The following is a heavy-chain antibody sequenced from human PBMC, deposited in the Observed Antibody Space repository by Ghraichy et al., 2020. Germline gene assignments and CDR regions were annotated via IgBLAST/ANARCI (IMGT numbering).Heavy chain of an antibody. CDR3: ARSSGNYWGYFDH. CDR2: IYYSGST. Sequence: GSLRLSCTVSGGSSSHYYWTWIRQPPGKVLEWMGNIYYSGSTTYNPSLKSRVTISLDTSSLQFSLTLSSVTAADTAVYYCARSSGNYWGYFDHWGQGILVTVSS. D-gene: IGHD1-26*01. CDR1: GGSSSHYY. V-gene: IGHV4-59*01. J-gene: IGHJ4*02.